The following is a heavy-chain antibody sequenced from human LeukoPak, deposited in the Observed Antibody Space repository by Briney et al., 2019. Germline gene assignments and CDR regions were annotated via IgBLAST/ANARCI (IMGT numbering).Heavy chain of an antibody. CDR1: GGSISSGSYY. V-gene: IGHV4-61*02. Sequence: SQTLSLTCTVSGGSISSGSYYWSWIRQPAGKGLEWIGRIYTSGSTNYNPSLKSRVTISVDTSKNQFSPKLSSVTAADTAVYYCARDDYGDYYFDYWGQGTLVTVSS. CDR2: IYTSGST. D-gene: IGHD4-17*01. J-gene: IGHJ4*02. CDR3: ARDDYGDYYFDY.